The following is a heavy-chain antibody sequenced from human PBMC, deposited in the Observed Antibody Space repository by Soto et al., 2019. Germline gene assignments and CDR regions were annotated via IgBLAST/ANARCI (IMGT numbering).Heavy chain of an antibody. Sequence: GGSLRLSCAASGFTFSSYGMHWVRQAPGKGLEWVAVISYDGSNKYYADSVKGRFTISRDNSKNTLYLQMNSLRAEDTAVYYCAKDRDDFWSGYSMDVWGQGTTVTVSS. J-gene: IGHJ6*02. V-gene: IGHV3-30*18. CDR2: ISYDGSNK. CDR1: GFTFSSYG. D-gene: IGHD3-3*01. CDR3: AKDRDDFWSGYSMDV.